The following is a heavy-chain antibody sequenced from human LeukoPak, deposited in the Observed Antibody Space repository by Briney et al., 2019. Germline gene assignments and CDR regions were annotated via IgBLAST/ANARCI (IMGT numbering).Heavy chain of an antibody. J-gene: IGHJ4*02. CDR3: ARGYCSGGSCYLGFDY. Sequence: PSETLSLTCTVSGGSISSHYWSWIRQPPGKGLEGSGYIYYSGSTNYNPSLKSRVTISVDTSKNQFSLKLSSVTAADTAVYYCARGYCSGGSCYLGFDYWGQGTLVTVSS. CDR2: IYYSGST. V-gene: IGHV4-59*11. CDR1: GGSISSHY. D-gene: IGHD2-15*01.